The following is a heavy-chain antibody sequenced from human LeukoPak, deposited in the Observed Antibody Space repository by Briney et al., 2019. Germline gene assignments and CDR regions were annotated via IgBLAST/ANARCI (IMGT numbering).Heavy chain of an antibody. CDR1: GFSFSSYG. D-gene: IGHD5-18*01. V-gene: IGHV3-33*06. J-gene: IGHJ4*02. CDR2: IWYDGSNK. CDR3: AKGPSETAMATAFDY. Sequence: GGSLRLSCAASGFSFSSYGMHWVRQSPGKGLEWAAVIWYDGSNKYYADSVKGRFTISRDNSKNTLYLQMNSLRAEDTALYYCAKGPSETAMATAFDYWGQGTLVTVSS.